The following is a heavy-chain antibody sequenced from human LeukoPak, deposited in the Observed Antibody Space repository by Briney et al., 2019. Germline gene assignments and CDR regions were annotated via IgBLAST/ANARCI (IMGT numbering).Heavy chain of an antibody. CDR3: SPWLVKY. D-gene: IGHD6-19*01. CDR1: RFNFRCDG. Sequence: GGALPLSFAASRFNFRCDGMHWVRPAPGKGLEWVAVISYDGSTKSYADSVKGRFTISRDNSKNTLYLQMNSLRAEDTAVYYCSPWLVKYWGQGTLVTVSS. CDR2: ISYDGSTK. J-gene: IGHJ4*02. V-gene: IGHV3-30*03.